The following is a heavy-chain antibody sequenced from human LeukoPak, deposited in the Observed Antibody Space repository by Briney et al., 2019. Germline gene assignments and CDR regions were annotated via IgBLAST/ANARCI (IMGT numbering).Heavy chain of an antibody. Sequence: GGSLRLSCAASGITFGSYWMNWVRQAPGKGLECVANIKPDGSEKHYVDSVEGRFTISRDNAKNSLFLEMNSLRAEDTAVYYCARGRMAVAGSYEYWGQGTLVTVSS. V-gene: IGHV3-7*05. D-gene: IGHD6-19*01. CDR3: ARGRMAVAGSYEY. CDR1: GITFGSYW. CDR2: IKPDGSEK. J-gene: IGHJ4*02.